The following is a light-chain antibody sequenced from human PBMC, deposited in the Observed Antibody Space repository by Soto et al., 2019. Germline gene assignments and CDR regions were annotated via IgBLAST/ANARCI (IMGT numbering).Light chain of an antibody. CDR1: ISDVGSSGP. CDR2: EGS. Sequence: QSALTQPASVSGSPGQSITISCSGSISDVGSSGPVSWYQHHPGQVPKLIIYEGSRRPSGVSSRFSGSKTGNTASLTITGLQAEDEANYYCCSYVGARTYVFGAGTKVTVL. J-gene: IGLJ1*01. V-gene: IGLV2-23*01. CDR3: CSYVGARTYV.